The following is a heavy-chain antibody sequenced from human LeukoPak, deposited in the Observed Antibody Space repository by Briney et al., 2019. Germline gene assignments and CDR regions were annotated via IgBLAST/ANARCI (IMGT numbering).Heavy chain of an antibody. Sequence: GGSLRLSCAASGFTVRSNYMSWVRQAPGKGLEWVSVIYSGGTTYYADSVKGRFTISRDNSKNTLYLQMNSLRAEDTAVYFCARVRSSSWFDYWGQGTLVAVSS. CDR3: ARVRSSSWFDY. D-gene: IGHD6-13*01. J-gene: IGHJ4*02. V-gene: IGHV3-66*01. CDR2: IYSGGTT. CDR1: GFTVRSNY.